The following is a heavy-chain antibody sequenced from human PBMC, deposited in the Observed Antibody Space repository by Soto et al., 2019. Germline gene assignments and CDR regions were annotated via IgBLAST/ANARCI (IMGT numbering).Heavy chain of an antibody. J-gene: IGHJ4*02. Sequence: GESLKISCKGSGYSFTSYWIGWVRQMPGKGLEWMGNIYPGDSDTRYSPSFQGQVTISADKSISTAYLQLSSLKASDTAMLYFSVLWFSPVVPAADYWGQGTLVTVSS. V-gene: IGHV5-51*01. CDR3: SVLWFSPVVPAADY. CDR2: IYPGDSDT. D-gene: IGHD2-2*01. CDR1: GYSFTSYW.